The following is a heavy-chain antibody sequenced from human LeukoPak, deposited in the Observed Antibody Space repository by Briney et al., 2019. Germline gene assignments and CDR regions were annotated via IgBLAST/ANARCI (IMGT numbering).Heavy chain of an antibody. CDR3: AKDVVETGYSTGWYSAY. Sequence: GGSLRLSCVASGVTLSNYAMSWARQAPGKGLEWVSGISSSGSGGNTYYADSVKGRFTISRDSSRNTLFLHMNTLRAEDTAIYYCAKDVVETGYSTGWYSAYWGQGTLVTVSS. CDR2: ISSSGSGGNT. J-gene: IGHJ4*02. V-gene: IGHV3-23*01. D-gene: IGHD6-19*01. CDR1: GVTLSNYA.